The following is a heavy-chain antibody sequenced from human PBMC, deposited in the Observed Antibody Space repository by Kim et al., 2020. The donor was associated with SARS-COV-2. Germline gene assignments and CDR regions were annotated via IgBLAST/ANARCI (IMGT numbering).Heavy chain of an antibody. CDR2: ISGSGGST. J-gene: IGHJ1*01. CDR3: AKDTKDCSSTSCYGVFQH. CDR1: GFTFSSYA. V-gene: IGHV3-23*01. D-gene: IGHD2-2*01. Sequence: GGSLRLSCAASGFTFSSYAMSWVRQAPGKGLEWVSAISGSGGSTYYADSVKGRFTISRDNSKNTLYLQMNSLRAEDTAVYYCAKDTKDCSSTSCYGVFQHWGQGTLVTVSS.